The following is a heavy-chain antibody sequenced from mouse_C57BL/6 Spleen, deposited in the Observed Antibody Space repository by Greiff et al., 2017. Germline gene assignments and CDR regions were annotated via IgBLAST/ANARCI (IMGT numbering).Heavy chain of an antibody. CDR1: GYSITSGYY. V-gene: IGHV3-6*01. CDR3: ARDMGYSSSYVDY. CDR2: ISYDGSH. D-gene: IGHD1-1*01. Sequence: DVKLVESGPGLVKPSQSLSLTCSVTGYSITSGYYWYWIRQFPGNNLEWMGYISYDGSHNYNPSLKNRISITRDTSNNQFVLKLNSVTTEDTATYYCARDMGYSSSYVDYWGQGTTLTVSS. J-gene: IGHJ2*01.